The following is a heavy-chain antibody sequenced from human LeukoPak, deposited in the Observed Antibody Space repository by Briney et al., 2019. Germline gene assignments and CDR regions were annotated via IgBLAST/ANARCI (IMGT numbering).Heavy chain of an antibody. J-gene: IGHJ4*02. D-gene: IGHD4-17*01. CDR1: GGSNSSSAYY. V-gene: IGHV4-39*01. CDR3: ARLRDYGSSYFDY. Sequence: PSETLSLTCTVSGGSNSSSAYYWGWIRQPPGKGLEWIGNIYYSGTTYYNPSLKSRVTMSVDSSTSQFSLKLSSVTAADTAVYYCARLRDYGSSYFDYWGQGTLVTVSS. CDR2: IYYSGTT.